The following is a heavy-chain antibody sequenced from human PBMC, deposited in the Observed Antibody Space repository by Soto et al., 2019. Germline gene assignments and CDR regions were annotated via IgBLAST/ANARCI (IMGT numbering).Heavy chain of an antibody. CDR2: ISYDGSNK. CDR1: GFTFVFYG. Sequence: QVQLVESGGGVVQPGRSLRLSCAASGFTFVFYGMHWVRQAPGKGLEWVAVISYDGSNKYYADSVKGRFTISRDNSKNTLYLQMNSLRAEDTAVYYCAKDLGHGGRGAFDIWGQGTMVTVSS. V-gene: IGHV3-30*18. J-gene: IGHJ3*02. D-gene: IGHD7-27*01. CDR3: AKDLGHGGRGAFDI.